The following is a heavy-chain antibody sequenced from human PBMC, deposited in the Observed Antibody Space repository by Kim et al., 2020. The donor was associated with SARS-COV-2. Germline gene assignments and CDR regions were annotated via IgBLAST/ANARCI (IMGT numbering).Heavy chain of an antibody. CDR1: GFTFSSYS. J-gene: IGHJ6*02. Sequence: GGSLRLSCAASGFTFSSYSMNWVRQAPGKGLEWVSSISSSSSYIYYADSVKGRFTISRDNAKNSLYLQMNSLRAEDTAVYYCARDSGRWFGELRTNYYYYYGMDVWGQGTTVTVSS. CDR3: ARDSGRWFGELRTNYYYYYGMDV. V-gene: IGHV3-21*01. D-gene: IGHD3-10*01. CDR2: ISSSSSYI.